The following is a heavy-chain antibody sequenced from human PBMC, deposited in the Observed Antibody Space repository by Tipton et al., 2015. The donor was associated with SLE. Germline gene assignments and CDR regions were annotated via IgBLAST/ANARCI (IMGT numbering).Heavy chain of an antibody. CDR3: ARDEIDYYDSSGYYNWFDP. D-gene: IGHD3-22*01. Sequence: SLRLSCAASGFTFSSYWMSWVRQAPGKGLEWVANIKQDGSEKYYVDSVKGRFTISRDNAKNSLYLQMNSLRVEDTANYYCARDEIDYYDSSGYYNWFDPWGQGLLVTVSS. CDR2: IKQDGSEK. J-gene: IGHJ5*02. V-gene: IGHV3-7*01. CDR1: GFTFSSYW.